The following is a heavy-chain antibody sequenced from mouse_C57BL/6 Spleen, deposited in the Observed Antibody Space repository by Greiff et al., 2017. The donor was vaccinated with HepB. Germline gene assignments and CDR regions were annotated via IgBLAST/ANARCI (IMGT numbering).Heavy chain of an antibody. V-gene: IGHV1-20*01. CDR3: ARDYGSSYRYWYFDV. J-gene: IGHJ1*03. CDR1: GYSFTGYF. Sequence: EVQLQQSGPELVKPGDSVKISCKASGYSFTGYFMNWVMQSHGKSLEWIGRINPYNGDTFYNQKFKGKATLTVDKSSSTAHMELRSLTSEDSAVYYCARDYGSSYRYWYFDVWGTGTTVTVSS. CDR2: INPYNGDT. D-gene: IGHD1-1*01.